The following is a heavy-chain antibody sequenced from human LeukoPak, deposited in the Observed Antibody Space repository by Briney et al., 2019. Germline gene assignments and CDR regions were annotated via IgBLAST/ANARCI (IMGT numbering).Heavy chain of an antibody. CDR1: GGTFSSYA. CDR2: IIPIFGTA. CDR3: ARELTLQQWLVPGAFDI. Sequence: SVKVSCKASGGTFSSYAISWVRQAPGQGLEWMGGIIPIFGTANYAQKFQGRVTITTDESTSTAYMELSSLRSEDTAVYHCARELTLQQWLVPGAFDIWGQGTMVTVSS. J-gene: IGHJ3*02. D-gene: IGHD6-19*01. V-gene: IGHV1-69*05.